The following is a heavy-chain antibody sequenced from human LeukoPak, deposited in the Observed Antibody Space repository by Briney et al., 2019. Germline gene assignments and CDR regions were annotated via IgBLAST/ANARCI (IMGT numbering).Heavy chain of an antibody. CDR2: ITGSGRTK. Sequence: GGSLRLSCAASGFTFATYAMSWVRQAPGKGLKWVSGITGSGRTKYYADSVKGRFTISRDNAKNSLYLQMNSLGAEDTAVYYCARVTVPATMLIPDWGQGTLVTVSS. J-gene: IGHJ4*02. V-gene: IGHV3-23*01. CDR1: GFTFATYA. CDR3: ARVTVPATMLIPD. D-gene: IGHD2-2*01.